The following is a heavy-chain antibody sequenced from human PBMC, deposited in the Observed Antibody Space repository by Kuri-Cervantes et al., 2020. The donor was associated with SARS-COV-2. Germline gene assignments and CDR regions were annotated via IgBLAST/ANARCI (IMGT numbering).Heavy chain of an antibody. V-gene: IGHV3-30*02. J-gene: IGHJ4*02. CDR1: GFTFSSYG. Sequence: GGSLRLSCAASGFTFSSYGMHWVRQAPGKGLEWVAFIRYDGSNKYYADSEKGRFTISRDNSKNTLYLQMNSLRAEDTAVYYCAKDRPHAVIVVVPAAISSYFDYWGQGTLVTVSS. D-gene: IGHD2-2*01. CDR3: AKDRPHAVIVVVPAAISSYFDY. CDR2: IRYDGSNK.